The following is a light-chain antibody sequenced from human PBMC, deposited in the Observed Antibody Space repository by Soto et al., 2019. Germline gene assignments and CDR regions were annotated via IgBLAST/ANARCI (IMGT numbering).Light chain of an antibody. V-gene: IGLV1-40*01. J-gene: IGLJ3*02. Sequence: QTVVTQPPSVSGAPGQRVTISCTGSSSNIGAGYDGHWYQQLPGTAPKLLIYGNSNQPSGVPDRFSGSKSGTSASLAITGLQAEDEADYYCQSYDSSLSGWVFGGGIKVTVL. CDR3: QSYDSSLSGWV. CDR2: GNS. CDR1: SSNIGAGYD.